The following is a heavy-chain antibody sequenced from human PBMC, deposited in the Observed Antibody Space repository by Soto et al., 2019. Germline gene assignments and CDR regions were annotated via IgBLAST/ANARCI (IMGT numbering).Heavy chain of an antibody. D-gene: IGHD2-21*02. CDR3: VQSRCGGDCLEIYSSHAYNGLDV. Sequence: QVTLKESGPTLVKPTQTLTLTCTVSGLSLRTTGVGVGWVRQPPGKALEWLALLYWDDDKRYSPSLMSRLTIAKDISEKQVVITMTNMDTVDTATYYCVQSRCGGDCLEIYSSHAYNGLDVWGQGTTVTVSS. CDR2: LYWDDDK. J-gene: IGHJ6*02. V-gene: IGHV2-5*02. CDR1: GLSLRTTGVG.